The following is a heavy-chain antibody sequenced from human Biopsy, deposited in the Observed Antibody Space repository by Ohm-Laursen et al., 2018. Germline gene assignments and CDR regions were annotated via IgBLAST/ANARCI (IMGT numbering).Heavy chain of an antibody. D-gene: IGHD6-25*01. J-gene: IGHJ4*02. CDR2: ISGYNGNT. CDR3: ARIAAAGWDDY. CDR1: GYKFTSYG. Sequence: ASVKVSCKASGYKFTSYGMSWVRQAPGRGFEWMGRISGYNGNTNYAQKFQGRITMTIDAATSTGYMDLRGLKSDDTAVYYCARIAAAGWDDYWGQGTLVTVSS. V-gene: IGHV1-18*01.